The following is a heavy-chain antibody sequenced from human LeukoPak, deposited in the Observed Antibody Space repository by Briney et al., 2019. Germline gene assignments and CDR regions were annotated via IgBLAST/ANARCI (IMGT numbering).Heavy chain of an antibody. D-gene: IGHD6-6*01. CDR2: IYYSGST. CDR1: GGSISSYY. V-gene: IGHV4-59*12. Sequence: PSETLSLTCTVSGGSISSYYWSWIRQPPGKGLEWIGYIYYSGSTNYNPSLKSRVTISVDTSKNQFSLKLSSVTAADTAEYYCAMRIAAPAGYFDYWGQGTLVTVSS. CDR3: AMRIAAPAGYFDY. J-gene: IGHJ4*02.